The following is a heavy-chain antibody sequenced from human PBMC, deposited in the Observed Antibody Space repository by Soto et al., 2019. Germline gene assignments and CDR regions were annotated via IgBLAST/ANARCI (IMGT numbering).Heavy chain of an antibody. D-gene: IGHD6-13*01. CDR1: GGSFSGYY. J-gene: IGHJ6*02. CDR2: INHSGST. CDR3: ARGKRYSSSWYSFIYYGMDV. Sequence: SETLSLTCAVYGGSFSGYYWSWIRQPPGKGLEWIGEINHSGSTNYNPSLKSRVTISVDTSKNQFSLKLSSVTAADTAVYYCARGKRYSSSWYSFIYYGMDVWGQGTTVTVYS. V-gene: IGHV4-34*01.